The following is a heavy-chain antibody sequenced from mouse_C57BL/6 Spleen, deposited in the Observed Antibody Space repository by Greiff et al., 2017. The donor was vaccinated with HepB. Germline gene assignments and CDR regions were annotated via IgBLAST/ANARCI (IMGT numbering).Heavy chain of an antibody. Sequence: QVQLQQSGAELARPGASVKMSCKASGYTFTSYTMHWVKQRPGQGLEWIGYINPSSGYTTYNQKFKDKATLTADKSSSTAYMQLSSLTSEDSAVYYCARYDGYYLYFDYWGQGTTLTVSS. CDR1: GYTFTSYT. CDR2: INPSSGYT. V-gene: IGHV1-4*01. D-gene: IGHD2-3*01. J-gene: IGHJ2*01. CDR3: ARYDGYYLYFDY.